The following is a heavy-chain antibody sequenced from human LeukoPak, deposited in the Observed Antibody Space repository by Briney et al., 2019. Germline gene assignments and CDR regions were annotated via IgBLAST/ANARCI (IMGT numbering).Heavy chain of an antibody. J-gene: IGHJ4*02. V-gene: IGHV3-23*01. CDR1: GFTFESYG. D-gene: IGHD6-19*01. CDR2: ISYSGRST. CDR3: AKDLDGSGLYGGLDY. Sequence: GGSLRLSCAASGFTFESYGMNWVRQAPGKGLEWVSGISYSGRSTYYADSVKGRFTISRDNSENTLYLQMNSLRGDDTAVYYCAKDLDGSGLYGGLDYWGQGILVTVSS.